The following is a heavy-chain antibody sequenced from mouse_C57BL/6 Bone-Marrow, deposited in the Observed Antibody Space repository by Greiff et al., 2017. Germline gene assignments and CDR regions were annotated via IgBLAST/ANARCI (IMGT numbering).Heavy chain of an antibody. J-gene: IGHJ4*01. CDR3: ARSDPLIGTVVAYYYAMDY. V-gene: IGHV1-72*01. CDR2: IDPNSGGT. CDR1: GYTFTSYW. D-gene: IGHD1-1*01. Sequence: QVQLQQPGAELVKPGASVKLSCKASGYTFTSYWMHWVKQRPGRGLEWIGRIDPNSGGTKYNEKFKSKATLTVDKPSSTAYMQLSSLTSEDSAVYYCARSDPLIGTVVAYYYAMDYWGQGTSVTVSS.